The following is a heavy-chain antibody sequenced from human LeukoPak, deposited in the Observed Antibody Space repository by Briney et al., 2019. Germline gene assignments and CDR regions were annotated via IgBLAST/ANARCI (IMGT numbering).Heavy chain of an antibody. J-gene: IGHJ3*02. V-gene: IGHV3-7*01. Sequence: GGSLRLSCAASVFTLSSYWMSWVRPAPGKGLEWVANIKQEGSEKYYVDSVQGRFTISRDNAKNSLYLQMNRLRAEDTAVYYCARAPRYYYDSSGGAFDIWGQGTMVTVSS. D-gene: IGHD3-22*01. CDR1: VFTLSSYW. CDR3: ARAPRYYYDSSGGAFDI. CDR2: IKQEGSEK.